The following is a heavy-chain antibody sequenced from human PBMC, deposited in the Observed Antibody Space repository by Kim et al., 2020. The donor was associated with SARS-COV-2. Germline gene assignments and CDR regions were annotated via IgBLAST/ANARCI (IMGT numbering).Heavy chain of an antibody. CDR2: IYYSGST. CDR3: ARDDYYGMDV. J-gene: IGHJ6*02. Sequence: SETLSLTCTVSGGSISSYYWSWIRQPPGKGLEWIGYIYYSGSTNYNPSLKSRVTISVDTSKNQFSLKLSSVTAADTAVYYCARDDYYGMDVWGQGTTVTVSS. CDR1: GGSISSYY. V-gene: IGHV4-59*13.